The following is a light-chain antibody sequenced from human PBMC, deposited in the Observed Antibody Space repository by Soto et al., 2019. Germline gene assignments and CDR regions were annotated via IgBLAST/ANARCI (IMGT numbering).Light chain of an antibody. CDR2: GAS. J-gene: IGKJ1*01. V-gene: IGKV3-20*01. CDR3: PQYGSSPGT. CDR1: QSVSSSY. Sequence: EIVLTQSPGTLSLSPGERATLSCRASQSVSSSYLAWYQQKPGQAPRLLIWGASIRETGLPERFSCGGAGTAFTLTISRLEAEDVEVDYCPQYGSSPGTFGQGTKVDIK.